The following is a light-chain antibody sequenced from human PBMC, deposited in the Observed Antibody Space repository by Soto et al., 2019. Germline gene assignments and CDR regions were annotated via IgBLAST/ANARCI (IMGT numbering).Light chain of an antibody. CDR3: HQRAGSST. CDR2: DAS. V-gene: IGKV3-11*01. Sequence: EIVLTQSPVTLSLSPGERATLSCRASQTDSNQLAWYQQKPGQAPRLLIYDASRRVTGIPARFSGSGSGTDFTLTLSSLEPEDFAVYYCHQRAGSSTFGQGTRLEIK. J-gene: IGKJ5*01. CDR1: QTDSNQ.